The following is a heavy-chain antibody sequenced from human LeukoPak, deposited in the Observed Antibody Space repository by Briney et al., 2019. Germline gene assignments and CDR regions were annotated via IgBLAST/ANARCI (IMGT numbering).Heavy chain of an antibody. CDR2: IYYSGST. CDR1: GGSISTGGYY. V-gene: IGHV4-61*08. Sequence: SQTLSLTCTVSGGSISTGGYYWSWIRQHPGKGLEWIGYIYYSGSTNYNPSLKSRVTISVDTSKNQFSLKLSSVTAADTAVYYCARQGLGEFDYWGQGTLVTVSS. J-gene: IGHJ4*02. D-gene: IGHD2-21*01. CDR3: ARQGLGEFDY.